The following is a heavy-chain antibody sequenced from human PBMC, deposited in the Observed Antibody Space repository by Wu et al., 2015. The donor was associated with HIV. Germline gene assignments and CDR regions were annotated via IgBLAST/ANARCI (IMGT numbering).Heavy chain of an antibody. CDR3: ALVMGATITGXQKXESGAKQTT. CDR2: IIPIFGTA. J-gene: IGHJ4*02. CDR1: GGTFSSYA. V-gene: IGHV1-69*05. D-gene: IGHD5-12*01. Sequence: QVQLVQSGAEVKKPGSSVKVSCKASGGTFSSYAISWVRQAPGQGLEWMGGIIPIFGTANYAQKFQGRVTITTDESTSTAYMELSSLRSEDTAVYYCALVMGATITGXQKXESGAKQTTWGQGTLVTVSS.